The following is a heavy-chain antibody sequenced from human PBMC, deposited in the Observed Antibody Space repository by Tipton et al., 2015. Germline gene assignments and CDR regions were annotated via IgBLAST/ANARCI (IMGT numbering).Heavy chain of an antibody. Sequence: TLSLTCGVYGGSFSAYYWSWIRQPPGKGLEWIGEINHSGSTDYNPSLKSRVTISVDTSKNQFSLKLSSVTAADTAVYYCARNQHYYDSSGFLDDAFDIWGQGTMVTVSS. CDR3: ARNQHYYDSSGFLDDAFDI. D-gene: IGHD3-22*01. CDR1: GGSFSAYY. V-gene: IGHV4-34*01. CDR2: INHSGST. J-gene: IGHJ3*02.